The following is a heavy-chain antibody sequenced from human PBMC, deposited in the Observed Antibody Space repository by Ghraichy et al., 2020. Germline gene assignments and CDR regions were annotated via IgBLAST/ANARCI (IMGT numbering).Heavy chain of an antibody. CDR3: ARDWLKTMVQGDPFDY. J-gene: IGHJ4*02. D-gene: IGHD3-10*01. Sequence: ASVKVSCKASGYTFTSYGISWVRQAPGQGLEWMGWISAYNGNTNYAQKLQGRVTMTTDTSTSTAYMELRSLRSDDTAVYYCARDWLKTMVQGDPFDYWGQGTLVTVSS. CDR2: ISAYNGNT. V-gene: IGHV1-18*01. CDR1: GYTFTSYG.